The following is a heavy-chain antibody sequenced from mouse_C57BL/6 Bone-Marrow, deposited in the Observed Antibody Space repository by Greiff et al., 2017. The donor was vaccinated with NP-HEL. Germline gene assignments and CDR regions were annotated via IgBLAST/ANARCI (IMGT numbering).Heavy chain of an antibody. V-gene: IGHV1-72*01. CDR1: GYTFTSYW. Sequence: QVQLQQPGAELVKPGASVKLSCKASGYTFTSYWMHWVKQRPGRGLEWIGRIDPNSGGNKYNEKFKSKATLTVDKPSSTAYMQLRSLTSEDSAVYYCARGRRDYYGSSPWFAYWGQGTLVTVSA. D-gene: IGHD1-1*01. J-gene: IGHJ3*01. CDR2: IDPNSGGN. CDR3: ARGRRDYYGSSPWFAY.